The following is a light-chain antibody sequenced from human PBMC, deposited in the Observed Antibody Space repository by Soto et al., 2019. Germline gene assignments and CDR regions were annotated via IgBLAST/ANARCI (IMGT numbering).Light chain of an antibody. CDR3: QQYGSSPGT. CDR1: QSVSSN. V-gene: IGKV3-20*01. CDR2: RAS. J-gene: IGKJ5*01. Sequence: EIVLTQSQDTLSVSPGERATLSCRASQSVSSNLAWYQQKPGQAPRLLMFRASIRATGFPARFSGSGSGTEFTLIISRVEPEDFALYHCQQYGSSPGTFGQGTRLEIK.